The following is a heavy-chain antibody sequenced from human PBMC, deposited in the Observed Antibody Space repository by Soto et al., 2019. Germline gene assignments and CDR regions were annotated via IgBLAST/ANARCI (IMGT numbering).Heavy chain of an antibody. V-gene: IGHV3-30*18. J-gene: IGHJ4*02. CDR3: AKAPVQGSRFDY. Sequence: GGSLRLSCAASGFTFSSYGMHWVRQAPGKGLEWVAVISYDGSNKYYADSVKGRFTISRDNSKNTLYLQMNSLRAEDTAVYYCAKAPVQGSRFDYWGQGTLVTVSS. D-gene: IGHD2-15*01. CDR1: GFTFSSYG. CDR2: ISYDGSNK.